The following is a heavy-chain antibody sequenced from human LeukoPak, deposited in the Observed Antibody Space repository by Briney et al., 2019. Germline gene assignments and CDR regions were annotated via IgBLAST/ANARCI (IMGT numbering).Heavy chain of an antibody. CDR1: GFTFSSYE. CDR2: ISSSGSTI. Sequence: GGSLRLSCAASGFTFSSYEMNWVRQAPGKGLEWVSYISSSGSTIYYADSVKGRFTISRDNAKNSLYLQMNSLRAEDTAVYYCARGRDILTGDDAFDIWGQGTMVTVSS. V-gene: IGHV3-48*03. CDR3: ARGRDILTGDDAFDI. J-gene: IGHJ3*02. D-gene: IGHD3-9*01.